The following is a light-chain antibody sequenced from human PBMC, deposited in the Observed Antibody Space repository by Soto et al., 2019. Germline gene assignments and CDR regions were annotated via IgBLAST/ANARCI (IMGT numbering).Light chain of an antibody. V-gene: IGLV2-14*01. CDR3: FSYTTSSTLV. CDR1: SSDVGGYNY. Sequence: QSALNQPASVSGSPGQSITISCTGTSSDVGGYNYVSWYQQHPAKAPKLMIYEVSNRPSGVSHRFSGSKSGNTASLTISGLQAEDEADYYCFSYTTSSTLVFGGGTKLTVL. J-gene: IGLJ3*02. CDR2: EVS.